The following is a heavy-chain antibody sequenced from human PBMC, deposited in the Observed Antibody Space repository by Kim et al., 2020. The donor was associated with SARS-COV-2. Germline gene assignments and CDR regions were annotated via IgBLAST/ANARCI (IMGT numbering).Heavy chain of an antibody. CDR2: ISWDGGST. J-gene: IGHJ4*02. CDR1: GFTFDDYT. Sequence: GGSLRLSCAASGFTFDDYTMHWVRQAPGKGLEWVSLISWDGGSTYYADSVKGRFTISRDNSKNSLYLQMNSLRTEDTALYYCAKGSYYGSGSYSDACYFDYWGQGALVTASS. CDR3: AKGSYYGSGSYSDACYFDY. D-gene: IGHD3-10*01. V-gene: IGHV3-43*01.